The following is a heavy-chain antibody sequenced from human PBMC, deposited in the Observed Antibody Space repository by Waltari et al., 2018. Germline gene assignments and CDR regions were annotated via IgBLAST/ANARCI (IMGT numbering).Heavy chain of an antibody. CDR1: GGSISRSTYY. CDR3: ARSGYYDSSGYYWWFDP. CDR2: IYYSGST. J-gene: IGHJ5*02. Sequence: QLQLQESGPGLVKPSETLSLTCTVSGGSISRSTYYWGWIRQPPGKGLEWIGSIYYSGSTYYNPSLKSRVTISVDTSKNQFYLKLNSVTAADTAVHYCARSGYYDSSGYYWWFDPWGQGTLVTVSS. V-gene: IGHV4-39*01. D-gene: IGHD3-22*01.